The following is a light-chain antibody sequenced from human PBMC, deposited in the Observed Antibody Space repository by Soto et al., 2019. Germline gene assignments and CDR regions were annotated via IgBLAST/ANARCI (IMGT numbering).Light chain of an antibody. CDR1: SSDVGGYNY. V-gene: IGLV2-11*01. J-gene: IGLJ1*01. CDR3: CSSAGSYTYV. Sequence: QSALTQPRSVSGSPGQSVTISCTGTSSDVGGYNYVSWYQQHPGKAPKLMIYDVSKRPSGVPDRFSGSKSGNTASLTISGLQAEDEADYYFCSSAGSYTYVFGTGNKLTVL. CDR2: DVS.